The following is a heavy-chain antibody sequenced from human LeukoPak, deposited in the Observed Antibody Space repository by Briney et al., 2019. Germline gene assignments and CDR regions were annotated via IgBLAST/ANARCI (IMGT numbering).Heavy chain of an antibody. V-gene: IGHV4-34*01. CDR2: INHSGST. CDR3: ARREGVVPAPY. J-gene: IGHJ4*02. Sequence: SETLSLTCAVYGGSFSGYYWSWVRQPPGKGLEWIGEINHSGSTNYNPSLKSRVTISVDTSKNQFSLKLSSVTAADTAVYYCARREGVVPAPYWGQGTLVTVSS. D-gene: IGHD2-15*01. CDR1: GGSFSGYY.